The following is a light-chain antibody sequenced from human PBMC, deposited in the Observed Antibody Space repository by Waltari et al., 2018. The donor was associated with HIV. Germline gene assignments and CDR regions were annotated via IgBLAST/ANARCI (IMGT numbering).Light chain of an antibody. Sequence: DIQMTQSPSTLSASVGDRVTITCRASQSISSWLAWYQQKPGKAPNLLIYKASSLKSGVPSRFSGSGSGTEFTLTISSLQPDDFATYYCQQYNSYPYTFGPGTKLAIK. CDR1: QSISSW. CDR2: KAS. CDR3: QQYNSYPYT. J-gene: IGKJ2*01. V-gene: IGKV1-5*03.